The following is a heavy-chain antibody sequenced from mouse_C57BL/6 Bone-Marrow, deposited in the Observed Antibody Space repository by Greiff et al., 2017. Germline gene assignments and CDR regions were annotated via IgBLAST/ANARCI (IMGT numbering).Heavy chain of an antibody. CDR3: ARLEVYAMDY. CDR1: GYTFTSYG. V-gene: IGHV1-81*01. J-gene: IGHJ4*01. Sequence: VQLQESGAELARPGASVTLSCKASGYTFTSYGISWVKQRTGQGLEWIGEIYTRCGNNYYNAKFKGKATLTADKSSSTAYMELHSLTSVDSAFYFCARLEVYAMDYWGQGTSVTVSS. CDR2: IYTRCGNN.